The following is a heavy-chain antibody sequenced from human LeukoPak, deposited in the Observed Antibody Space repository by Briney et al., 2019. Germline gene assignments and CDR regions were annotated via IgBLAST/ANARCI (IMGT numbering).Heavy chain of an antibody. D-gene: IGHD6-19*01. CDR1: GFTFNDYA. J-gene: IGHJ3*02. CDR3: AKSDGHGTGYGFHI. V-gene: IGHV3-30*02. Sequence: GGSLRLSCAASGFTFNDYAMYWVRQSPGRRLEWVALIRDDGSDTYHADSVKGRFTISRDNSKNTVFLRMNSLRGEDSAIYYCAKSDGHGTGYGFHIWGQGTMVTVSS. CDR2: IRDDGSDT.